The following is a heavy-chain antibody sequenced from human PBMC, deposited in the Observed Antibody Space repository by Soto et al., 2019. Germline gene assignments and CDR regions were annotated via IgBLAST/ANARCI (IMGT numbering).Heavy chain of an antibody. CDR2: ISSSSSYI. V-gene: IGHV3-21*01. Sequence: GGSLRLSCAASGFTFSIYSMNWVRQAPGKGLEWVSSISSSSSYIYYADSVKGRFTISRDNAKNSLYLQMNSLRAEDTAVYYCARTPMMGENYMDVWGKGTTVTVSS. CDR3: ARTPMMGENYMDV. J-gene: IGHJ6*03. CDR1: GFTFSIYS. D-gene: IGHD3-16*01.